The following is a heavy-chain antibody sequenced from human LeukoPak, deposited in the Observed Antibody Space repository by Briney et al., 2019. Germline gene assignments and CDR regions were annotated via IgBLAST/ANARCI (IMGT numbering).Heavy chain of an antibody. D-gene: IGHD4-17*01. CDR1: GGSFSGYY. Sequence: PSETLSLTCAVYGGSFSGYYWSWIRQPPGKGLEWIGEINHSGSTNYNPSLKSRVTISVDTSKNQFSLKLSSVTAADTAVYYCARHNVFGYGDYVEGNYYYYYMDVWGKGTTVTISS. V-gene: IGHV4-34*01. J-gene: IGHJ6*03. CDR2: INHSGST. CDR3: ARHNVFGYGDYVEGNYYYYYMDV.